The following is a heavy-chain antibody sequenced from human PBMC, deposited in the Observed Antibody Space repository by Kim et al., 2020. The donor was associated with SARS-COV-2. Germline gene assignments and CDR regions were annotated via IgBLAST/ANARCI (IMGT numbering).Heavy chain of an antibody. J-gene: IGHJ5*02. V-gene: IGHV3-48*03. CDR3: ARYPSLARGHRWLDP. CDR2: SSPSGGNI. CDR1: GFAFSNFE. D-gene: IGHD3-3*02. Sequence: GSLRLSCAASGFAFSNFEMNWVRQVPGKGLEWLSYSSPSGGNIHYADSVKGRFTVSRDNARNALYLQMNSLRVEDTANYYCARYPSLARGHRWLDPWG.